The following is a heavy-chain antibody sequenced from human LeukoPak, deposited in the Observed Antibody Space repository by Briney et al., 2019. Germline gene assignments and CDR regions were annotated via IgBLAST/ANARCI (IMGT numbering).Heavy chain of an antibody. Sequence: PGGSLRLSCAASGFTFSSYSMNWVRQAPGKGLEWVSSISSSSSCIYYADSVKGRFTISRDNAKNSLYLQMNSLRAEDTAVYYCAKDLDTVTTAFDIWGQGTMVTVSS. J-gene: IGHJ3*02. CDR2: ISSSSSCI. CDR3: AKDLDTVTTAFDI. CDR1: GFTFSSYS. V-gene: IGHV3-21*01. D-gene: IGHD4-17*01.